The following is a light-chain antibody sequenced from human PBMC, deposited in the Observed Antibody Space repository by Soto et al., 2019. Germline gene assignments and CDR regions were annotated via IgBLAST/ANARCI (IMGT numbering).Light chain of an antibody. CDR3: QQYNSYSTWT. Sequence: EIVFTQAPGTLSLSPGERATLSCRASQNVDNKYLAWYQQKPGQAPSIIIFGASGRANGIPDRFSGSGSGTDFTLTISSLQPDDFATYYCQQYNSYSTWTFGQGTKVDIK. J-gene: IGKJ1*01. V-gene: IGKV3-20*01. CDR1: QNVDNKY. CDR2: GAS.